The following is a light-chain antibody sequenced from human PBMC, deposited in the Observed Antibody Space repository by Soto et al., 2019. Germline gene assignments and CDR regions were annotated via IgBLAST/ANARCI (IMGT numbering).Light chain of an antibody. V-gene: IGKV4-1*01. Sequence: DIVMTQSPDSLAVSLGERATINCKSSQSVLYSSNNKNYLAWYQQKPGQPPKLLIYWASTRESGVPDRFSGSGSGTDLTLTISSLQAEDVAVYYCQQYYSTRGTFGQGTKVDI. CDR2: WAS. J-gene: IGKJ1*01. CDR3: QQYYSTRGT. CDR1: QSVLYSSNNKNY.